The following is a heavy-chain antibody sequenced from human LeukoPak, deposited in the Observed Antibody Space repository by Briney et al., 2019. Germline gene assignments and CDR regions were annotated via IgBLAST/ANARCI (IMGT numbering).Heavy chain of an antibody. CDR2: INHSGST. J-gene: IGHJ4*02. CDR3: ARMSREWPSFDY. V-gene: IGHV4-34*01. CDR1: GGSFSGYC. D-gene: IGHD3-3*01. Sequence: MTSETLSLTCAVYGGSFSGYCLSWIRQPPGKGLEWIGEINHSGSTNYNPSLKSRVTISVDTSKNQFSLKRSSVTAADTAVYYCARMSREWPSFDYWGQGTLVTVSS.